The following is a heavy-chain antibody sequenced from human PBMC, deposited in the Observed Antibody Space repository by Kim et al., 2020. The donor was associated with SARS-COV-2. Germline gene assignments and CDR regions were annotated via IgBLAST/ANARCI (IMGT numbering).Heavy chain of an antibody. CDR1: GFTFSTYG. CDR2: IWYDGSNK. Sequence: GGSLRLSCAASGFTFSTYGMHWVRQAPGKGLEWVAVIWYDGSNKYYADSVKGRFTISRDNSKNTLHLQMNSLRAEDTAVYYCARDLYDSSGSMTDWGQGTLVTVSS. D-gene: IGHD3-22*01. J-gene: IGHJ4*02. CDR3: ARDLYDSSGSMTD. V-gene: IGHV3-33*01.